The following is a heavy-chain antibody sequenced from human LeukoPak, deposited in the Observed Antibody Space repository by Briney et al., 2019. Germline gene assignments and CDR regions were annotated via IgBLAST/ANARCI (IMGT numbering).Heavy chain of an antibody. CDR2: SSAYNGNT. D-gene: IGHD3-3*01. CDR1: GYTFTSYG. J-gene: IGHJ4*02. CDR3: ARDDARITIFGVVIKSGHFDY. Sequence: ASVKVSCKASGYTFTSYGISWVRHAPGQGLEWMGWSSAYNGNTNYAQKLQGRVTMTTDTSTSTAYMELRSLRSDDTAVYYCARDDARITIFGVVIKSGHFDYWGQGTLVTVSS. V-gene: IGHV1-18*01.